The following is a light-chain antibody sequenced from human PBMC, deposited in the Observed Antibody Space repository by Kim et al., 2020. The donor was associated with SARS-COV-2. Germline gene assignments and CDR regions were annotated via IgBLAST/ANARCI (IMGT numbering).Light chain of an antibody. CDR1: SSDVGPYDR. V-gene: IGLV2-18*02. CDR2: AVS. CDR3: SSYTTTNTLI. Sequence: QSALTQPPSVSGSPGQSVTISCTGTSSDVGPYDRVSWYQQSPGTAPKLLILAVSSRPSGVPDRFSGSKSGNTASLTNSGLQAEDEADYYCSSYTTTNTLIFGGGTQLNVL. J-gene: IGLJ2*01.